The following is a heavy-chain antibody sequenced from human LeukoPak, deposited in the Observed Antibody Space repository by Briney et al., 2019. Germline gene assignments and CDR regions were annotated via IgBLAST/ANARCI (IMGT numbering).Heavy chain of an antibody. V-gene: IGHV1-2*02. CDR3: ARVQGYCSDGRCLF. Sequence: GASVKVSCKASGYSFTGYHIHWVRQAPGQGLEWMGWVNPKSGDTDYAQKFKDRVTMTRDTSITTAYVELTRLTSDDTAVYYCARVQGYCSDGRCLFWGQGTLVTVSS. D-gene: IGHD2-15*01. CDR2: VNPKSGDT. J-gene: IGHJ4*02. CDR1: GYSFTGYH.